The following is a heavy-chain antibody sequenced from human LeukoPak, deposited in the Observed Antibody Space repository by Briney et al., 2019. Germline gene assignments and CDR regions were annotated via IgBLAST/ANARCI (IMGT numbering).Heavy chain of an antibody. CDR3: ASPVFGGLATRGAFDY. CDR2: IRSKANHYAT. V-gene: IGHV3-73*01. Sequence: PGGSLRLSCAASGFTFSGSAMHWVRQASGKGLEWVGRIRSKANHYATAYAASVKGRFTVSRDDSKNTAYLQMNSLRADDTAVYYCASPVFGGLATRGAFDYWGQGTLVTVSS. CDR1: GFTFSGSA. J-gene: IGHJ4*02. D-gene: IGHD3-10*01.